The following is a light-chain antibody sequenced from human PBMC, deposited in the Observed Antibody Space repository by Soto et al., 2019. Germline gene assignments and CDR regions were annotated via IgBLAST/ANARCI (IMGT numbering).Light chain of an antibody. CDR3: QQHNQWPIT. Sequence: ENVLTQSPATLSLSPCERVTLSCRASQSVSSCLAWYQQKPGQAPRLLIYYISTRATGIPARFSGSGSGTEFTLTINSLQSEDSAAYYCQQHNQWPITFGQGTLLEIK. V-gene: IGKV3-11*01. CDR2: YIS. J-gene: IGKJ5*01. CDR1: QSVSSC.